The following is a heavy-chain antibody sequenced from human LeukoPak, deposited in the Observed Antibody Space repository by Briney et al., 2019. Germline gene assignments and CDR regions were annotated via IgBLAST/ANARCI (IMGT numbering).Heavy chain of an antibody. CDR1: GDSVSSNNGA. D-gene: IGHD3-9*01. CDR2: TYYRSKRYN. CDR3: ARDVGTTGWHTFDY. J-gene: IGHJ4*02. V-gene: IGHV6-1*01. Sequence: SQTLSLTCAISGDSVSSNNGAWNWIRQSPSRSLEWLGRTYYRSKRYNDYAGSLMSRITISPDTSKNQFSLQLYSVTPEDTAVYYCARDVGTTGWHTFDYWGQGTLVTVSS.